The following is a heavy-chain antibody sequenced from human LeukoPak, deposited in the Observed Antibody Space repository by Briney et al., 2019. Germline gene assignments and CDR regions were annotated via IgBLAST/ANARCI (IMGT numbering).Heavy chain of an antibody. CDR3: ASPRVVVVAANYYGMDV. D-gene: IGHD2-15*01. V-gene: IGHV1-69*04. CDR1: GGTFSSYA. J-gene: IGHJ6*02. CDR2: IIPILGIA. Sequence: SVTVSCKASGGTFSSYAISWVRQAPGQGLEWMGRIIPILGIANYAQKFQGRVTITADKSTSTAYMELSSLRSEDTAVYYCASPRVVVVAANYYGMDVWGQGTTVTVSS.